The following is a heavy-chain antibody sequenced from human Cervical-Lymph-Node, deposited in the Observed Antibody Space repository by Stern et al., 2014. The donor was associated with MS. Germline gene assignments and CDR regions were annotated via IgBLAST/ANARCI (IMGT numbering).Heavy chain of an antibody. D-gene: IGHD6-13*01. V-gene: IGHV1-69*01. CDR3: ARDRMSIAAAGTSWFDP. Sequence: VQLEESGAEVKKPGSSVKVSCKASGGTFSSYTISWVRQAPGQGLEWMGGIIPIFSTTNYAQKYQGRVTITADESTSTAYMELSSLRSEDTAVYYCARDRMSIAAAGTSWFDPWGQGTLVTVSS. J-gene: IGHJ5*02. CDR2: IIPIFSTT. CDR1: GGTFSSYT.